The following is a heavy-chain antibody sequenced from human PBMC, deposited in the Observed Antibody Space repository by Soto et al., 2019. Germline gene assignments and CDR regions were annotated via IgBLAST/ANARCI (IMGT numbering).Heavy chain of an antibody. CDR2: ISGSGGST. V-gene: IGHV3-23*01. CDR3: AKDPAAPDTSYYYGMDV. D-gene: IGHD6-13*01. Sequence: GWSLRLSCAASGFTFSSYAMSWVRQAPGKGLEWVSSISGSGGSTYYADSVKGRFTISRDNSKNTLYLQMNSLRAEDTAVYYCAKDPAAPDTSYYYGMDVWGQGTTGTVSS. CDR1: GFTFSSYA. J-gene: IGHJ6*02.